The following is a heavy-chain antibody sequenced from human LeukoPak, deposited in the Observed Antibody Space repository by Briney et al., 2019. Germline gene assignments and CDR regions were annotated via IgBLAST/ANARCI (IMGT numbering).Heavy chain of an antibody. V-gene: IGHV3-9*01. CDR2: ISWNSGSI. CDR3: AKDNYYDSSGYYKN. Sequence: GRSLRLSCAASGFTFDDYAMHWVRHAPGKGLEWVSGISWNSGSIGYADSVKGRFTISRDNAKNSLYLQMNSLRAEDTALYYCAKDNYYDSSGYYKNWGQGTLVTVSS. J-gene: IGHJ4*02. CDR1: GFTFDDYA. D-gene: IGHD3-22*01.